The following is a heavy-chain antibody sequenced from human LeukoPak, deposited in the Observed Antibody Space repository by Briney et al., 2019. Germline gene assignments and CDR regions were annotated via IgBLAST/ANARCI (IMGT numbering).Heavy chain of an antibody. CDR3: ATDLG. CDR1: GFTFTDYW. D-gene: IGHD4-17*01. Sequence: GGSLRLSCAASGFTFTDYWMHWVRQAPGKGLVWVSRVGHDGSGTAYADSVTGRFTISRDNAKNTVYLQMNSLRADDTAVYYCATDLGWGQGTLVTVSS. J-gene: IGHJ4*02. V-gene: IGHV3-74*01. CDR2: VGHDGSGT.